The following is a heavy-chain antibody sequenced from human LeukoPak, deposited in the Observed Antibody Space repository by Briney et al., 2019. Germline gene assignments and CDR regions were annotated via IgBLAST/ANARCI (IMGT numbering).Heavy chain of an antibody. CDR1: GFTFSSYA. Sequence: PGGSLRLSCAASGFTFSSYAMSWVRQAPGKGLEWVSAISGSGGSTYYADSVKGRFTISRDNSKNTLYLQMNSLRAEDTAVYYCAKASGYSYAGPYYFDYWGQGTLVTVSS. J-gene: IGHJ4*02. D-gene: IGHD5-18*01. CDR3: AKASGYSYAGPYYFDY. CDR2: ISGSGGST. V-gene: IGHV3-23*01.